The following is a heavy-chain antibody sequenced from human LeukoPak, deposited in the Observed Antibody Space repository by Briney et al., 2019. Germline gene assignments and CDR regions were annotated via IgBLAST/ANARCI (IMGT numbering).Heavy chain of an antibody. CDR2: IYTSGST. CDR3: AGQKLSVAGTPFDY. Sequence: SQTLSLTCTVSGGSISSGSYYWSWIRQPAGKGLEWIGRIYTSGSTNYNPSLKSRVTISVDTSKNQFSLKLSSVTAADTAVYYCAGQKLSVAGTPFDYWGQGTLVTVSS. V-gene: IGHV4-61*02. CDR1: GGSISSGSYY. D-gene: IGHD6-19*01. J-gene: IGHJ4*02.